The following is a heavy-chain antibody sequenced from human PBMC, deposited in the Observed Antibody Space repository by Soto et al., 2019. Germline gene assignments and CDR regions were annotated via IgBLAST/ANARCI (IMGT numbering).Heavy chain of an antibody. D-gene: IGHD1-1*01. Sequence: GGPLRLSCSASGFTFSSYAMSWVRQAPGKGLEWVSGINGGGDSTYFADSVRGRFTISRDNSKNTLFLQMNSLRAEDTAVYYCARGWTFDLWGQGTLVTVSS. J-gene: IGHJ4*02. CDR1: GFTFSSYA. CDR3: ARGWTFDL. CDR2: INGGGDST. V-gene: IGHV3-23*01.